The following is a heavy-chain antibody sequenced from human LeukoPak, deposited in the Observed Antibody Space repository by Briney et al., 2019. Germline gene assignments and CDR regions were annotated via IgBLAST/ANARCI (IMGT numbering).Heavy chain of an antibody. V-gene: IGHV3-21*01. CDR3: ARDERYFDWLLSRVPFDY. D-gene: IGHD3-9*01. Sequence: GGSLRLSCAASGFTFSSYWMNWVRQAPGKGLEWVSSISSSSSYIYYADSVRGRFTISRDNAKNSLYLQMNSLRAEDTAVYYCARDERYFDWLLSRVPFDYWGQGTLVTVSS. CDR2: ISSSSSYI. J-gene: IGHJ4*02. CDR1: GFTFSSYW.